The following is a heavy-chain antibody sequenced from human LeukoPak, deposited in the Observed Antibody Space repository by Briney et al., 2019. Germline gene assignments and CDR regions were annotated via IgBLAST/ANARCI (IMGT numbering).Heavy chain of an antibody. CDR1: GGSISSDY. V-gene: IGHV4-59*08. J-gene: IGHJ4*02. CDR2: IHYSGGT. D-gene: IGHD2-2*01. Sequence: SETLSLTCTVSGGSISSDYWSWIRQPPGKGPEWIGYIHYSGGTNYNPSLKRRITISVDTSKTQFSLKLSSVTAADTAVYYCATLRGSSSAVFDYWGQGTLVTVSS. CDR3: ATLRGSSSAVFDY.